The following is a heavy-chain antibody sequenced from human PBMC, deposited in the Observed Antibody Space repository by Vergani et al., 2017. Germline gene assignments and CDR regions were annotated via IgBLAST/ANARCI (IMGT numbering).Heavy chain of an antibody. V-gene: IGHV1-18*01. CDR1: GYTFTSYG. CDR3: TREIPSRAFDI. CDR2: ISAYNGNT. J-gene: IGHJ3*02. Sequence: QVQLVQSGAEVKKPGASVKVSCKASGYTFTSYGISWVRQAPGQGLEWMGWISAYNGNTNYAQKLQGRVTMTRDTSISTAYMELSRLRSDDTAVYYCTREIPSRAFDIWGQGTMVTVSS.